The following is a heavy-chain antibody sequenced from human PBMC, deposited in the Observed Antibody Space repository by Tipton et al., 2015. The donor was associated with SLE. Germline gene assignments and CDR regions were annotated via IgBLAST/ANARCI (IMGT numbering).Heavy chain of an antibody. J-gene: IGHJ4*02. CDR2: IDDMGNT. CDR1: GVPISDSL. D-gene: IGHD5-12*01. CDR3: ARLNMATDH. V-gene: IGHV4-59*12. Sequence: TLSLTCTVSGVPISDSLLTWVRQPPGKGLEWIGNIDDMGNTLYNPSVESRLSISVDTSMNQFSLRLSSVTAADTAVYYCARLNMATDHWGQGTLVTVSS.